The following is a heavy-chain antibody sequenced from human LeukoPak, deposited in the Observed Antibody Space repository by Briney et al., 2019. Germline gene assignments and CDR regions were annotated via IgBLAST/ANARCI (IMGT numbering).Heavy chain of an antibody. V-gene: IGHV4-59*08. D-gene: IGHD5-18*01. CDR2: IYYSGST. Sequence: SETLSLTCTVSGGSISSYYWSWIRQPPGKGLEWIRYIYYSGSTNYNPSLKSRVTISVDTSKNQFSLKLSSVTAADTAVYYCATNTAMVGYFDYWGQGTLVTVSS. CDR1: GGSISSYY. J-gene: IGHJ4*02. CDR3: ATNTAMVGYFDY.